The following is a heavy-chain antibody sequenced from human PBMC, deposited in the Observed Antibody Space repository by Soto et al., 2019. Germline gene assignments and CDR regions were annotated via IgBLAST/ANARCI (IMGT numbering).Heavy chain of an antibody. V-gene: IGHV3-23*01. CDR3: AKLHWTTRYFDC. CDR2: ITDSGGST. D-gene: IGHD1-1*01. CDR1: VFTFTNVA. Sequence: GGSLGLSSASSVFTFTNVAMPWVRQAPGKWLEWVSTITDSGGSTDYADSVKGRFTISRDNSKSTLYLQMNNLRADDTAVYYFAKLHWTTRYFDCRGQG. J-gene: IGHJ4*02.